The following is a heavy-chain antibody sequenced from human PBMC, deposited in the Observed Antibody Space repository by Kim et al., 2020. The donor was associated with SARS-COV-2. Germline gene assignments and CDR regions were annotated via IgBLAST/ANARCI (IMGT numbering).Heavy chain of an antibody. V-gene: IGHV4-4*09. D-gene: IGHD1-26*01. Sequence: NHTPSPRTRVTISGDTSKNQFSLKLSSMTAADTAVYYCAGTARGANFDYWGRGALVTVSS. CDR3: AGTARGANFDY. J-gene: IGHJ4*02.